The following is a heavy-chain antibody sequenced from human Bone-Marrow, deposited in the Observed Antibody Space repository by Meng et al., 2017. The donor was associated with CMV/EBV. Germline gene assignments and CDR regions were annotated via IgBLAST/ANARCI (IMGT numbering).Heavy chain of an antibody. CDR1: GYSFSTYW. J-gene: IGHJ4*02. V-gene: IGHV5-51*01. D-gene: IGHD3-3*01. CDR2: INPGDSDT. Sequence: GGSLRLSCKGSGYSFSTYWIGWVRQMPGKGLEWMGIINPGDSDTIYSPSFQGQVTISADKSISTAYLQWSSLKASDTAIYYCARHFSGAGFSEWFFDYWGQGTRVTVSS. CDR3: ARHFSGAGFSEWFFDY.